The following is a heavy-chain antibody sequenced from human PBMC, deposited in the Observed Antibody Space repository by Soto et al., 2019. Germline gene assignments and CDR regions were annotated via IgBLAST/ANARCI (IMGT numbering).Heavy chain of an antibody. CDR2: MHANTGLT. Sequence: QVQLVQSGAEVKKPGASVKVSCKASGSTFSTLDLNWVRQAPGQGLDWMGWMHANTGLTGHAQKFQGRLRMSRDTSIRSAYLELSSLRADDTSVYFCARCSFSQGFISWGQGTLVSV. CDR3: ARCSFSQGFIS. J-gene: IGHJ4*02. CDR1: GSTFSTLD. V-gene: IGHV1-8*01. D-gene: IGHD3-10*01.